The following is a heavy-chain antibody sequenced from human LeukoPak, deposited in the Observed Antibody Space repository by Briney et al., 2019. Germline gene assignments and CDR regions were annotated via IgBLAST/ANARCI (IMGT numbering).Heavy chain of an antibody. V-gene: IGHV4-34*01. CDR1: GGSFSGYY. J-gene: IGHJ6*02. Sequence: SETLSLTCAVYGGSFSGYYWSWIRQPPGKGLEWIGEINHSGSTNYNPSLKSRVTISVDTSKNQFSLKLSSVTAADTAVYYCARIPGYSSTASRSRRYYYGMDVWGQGTTVTVSS. CDR3: ARIPGYSSTASRSRRYYYGMDV. CDR2: INHSGST. D-gene: IGHD6-13*01.